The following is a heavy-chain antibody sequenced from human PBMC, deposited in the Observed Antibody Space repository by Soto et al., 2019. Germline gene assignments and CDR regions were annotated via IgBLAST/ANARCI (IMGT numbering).Heavy chain of an antibody. CDR3: AKESGAAAGTPSLDY. CDR1: GFTFSSYA. J-gene: IGHJ4*02. V-gene: IGHV3-23*01. D-gene: IGHD6-13*01. CDR2: ISGGTSST. Sequence: EVQLLESGGGLVQPGGSLRLSCAASGFTFSSYAMSWVRQAPGKGLEWVSAISGGTSSTYYADSVKGRFTISRDNSKNTRYLQMNSLRAEDTALYYCAKESGAAAGTPSLDYWGQGTLVTLSS.